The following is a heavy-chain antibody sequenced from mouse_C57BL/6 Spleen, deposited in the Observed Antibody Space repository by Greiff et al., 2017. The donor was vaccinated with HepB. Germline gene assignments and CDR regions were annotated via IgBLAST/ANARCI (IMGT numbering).Heavy chain of an antibody. CDR2: IDPSDSYT. CDR3: ARTVYSNSAY. CDR1: GYTFTSYW. D-gene: IGHD2-5*01. Sequence: QVQLQQPGAELVKPGASVKLSCKASGYTFTSYWMQWVKQRPGQGLEWIGEIDPSDSYTNYNQKFKGKATLTVDTSSSPAYMQLSRLTSEDSAVYYCARTVYSNSAYWGQGTLVTVSA. V-gene: IGHV1-50*01. J-gene: IGHJ3*01.